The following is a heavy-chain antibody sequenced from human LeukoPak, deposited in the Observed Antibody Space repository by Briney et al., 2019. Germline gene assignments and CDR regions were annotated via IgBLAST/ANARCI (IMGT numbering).Heavy chain of an antibody. V-gene: IGHV4-59*12. J-gene: IGHJ5*02. CDR1: GGSISSYY. Sequence: MTSETLSLTCTVSGGSISSYYWSWIRQPPGKGLEWIGYIYYSGSTYYNPSLKSRVTISVDTSKNHFSLKLSSVTAADTAVYYCARDGVAVAGTWGYWFDPWGQGTQVTVSS. CDR2: IYYSGST. CDR3: ARDGVAVAGTWGYWFDP. D-gene: IGHD6-13*01.